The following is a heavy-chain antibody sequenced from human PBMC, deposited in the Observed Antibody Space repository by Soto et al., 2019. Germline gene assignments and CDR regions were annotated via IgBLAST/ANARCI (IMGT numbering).Heavy chain of an antibody. V-gene: IGHV3-30-3*01. CDR1: GFTFSSYA. CDR3: ARDDLWLEDSSGWSHLDY. Sequence: GGSLRLSCAASGFTFSSYAMHWVRQAPGKGLEWVAVISYDGSNKYYADSVKGRFTISRDNSKNTLYLQMNSLRAEDTAVYYCARDDLWLEDSSGWSHLDYWGQGTLVTVSS. CDR2: ISYDGSNK. D-gene: IGHD6-19*01. J-gene: IGHJ4*02.